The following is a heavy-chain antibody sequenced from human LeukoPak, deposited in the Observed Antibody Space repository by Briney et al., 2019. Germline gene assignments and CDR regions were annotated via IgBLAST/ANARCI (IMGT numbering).Heavy chain of an antibody. J-gene: IGHJ6*04. Sequence: GGSLRLSCAASGFTFSSYEMNWVRQAPGKGLEWVSYISSSGSTIYYADSVKGRFTISRDNAKNSLYLQMNSLRAEDTAVYYCVELGITMIGGVWGKGTTVTVSS. CDR3: VELGITMIGGV. D-gene: IGHD3-10*02. CDR1: GFTFSSYE. CDR2: ISSSGSTI. V-gene: IGHV3-48*03.